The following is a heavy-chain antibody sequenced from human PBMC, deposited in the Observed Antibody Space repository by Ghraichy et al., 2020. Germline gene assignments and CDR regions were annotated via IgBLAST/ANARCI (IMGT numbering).Heavy chain of an antibody. D-gene: IGHD6-19*01. J-gene: IGHJ6*02. V-gene: IGHV3-48*03. CDR2: ISSGGTTM. Sequence: GESLNISCAASEFSLSDYEMSWVRQAPGKGLEWISYISSGGTTMFYADSVKGRFTISRDNAKNSLYLQMNSLRADDTAVYYCVRDSSGLGDLVDVWGQGTTVTVSS. CDR1: EFSLSDYE. CDR3: VRDSSGLGDLVDV.